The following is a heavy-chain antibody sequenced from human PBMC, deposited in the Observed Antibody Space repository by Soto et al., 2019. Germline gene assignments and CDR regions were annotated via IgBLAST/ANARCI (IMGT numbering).Heavy chain of an antibody. D-gene: IGHD3-3*01. CDR2: IYYSGST. CDR3: ARLVSYYDFWSGQSQPSGWYFDL. J-gene: IGHJ2*01. CDR1: GGSISSYY. Sequence: ASETLSLTCTVSGGSISSYYWSWIRQPPGKGLEWIGYIYYSGSTNYNPSLKSRVTISVDTSKNQFSLKLSSVTAADTAVYYCARLVSYYDFWSGQSQPSGWYFDLWGRGTLVTVSS. V-gene: IGHV4-59*01.